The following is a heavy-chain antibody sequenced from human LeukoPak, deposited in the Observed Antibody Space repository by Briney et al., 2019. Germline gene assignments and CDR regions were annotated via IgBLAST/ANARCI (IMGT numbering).Heavy chain of an antibody. J-gene: IGHJ4*02. CDR1: GGSISSSSYY. D-gene: IGHD4-23*01. V-gene: IGHV4-39*01. CDR2: IYYSGST. Sequence: SETLSLTCTVSGGSISSSSYYWGWIRQPPGKGLEWIGSIYYSGSTYYNPSLKSRVTISVDTSKNQFSLKLSSVTAADTAVYYCARMYGGTVDSWGQGILVTVSS. CDR3: ARMYGGTVDS.